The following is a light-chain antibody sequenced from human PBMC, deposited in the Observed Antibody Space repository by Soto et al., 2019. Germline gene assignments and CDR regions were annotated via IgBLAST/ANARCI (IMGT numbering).Light chain of an antibody. CDR1: SSDIGGYDY. J-gene: IGLJ1*01. CDR3: SSYSSSSTKV. Sequence: SALTQPASVSGSPGQSITISCTGSSSDIGGYDYVAWYQQYPGKAPQLIIYEVNNRPSGISNRFSASKSGNTASLTISGLQAEDEADYYCSSYSSSSTKVFGTGTKLTVL. CDR2: EVN. V-gene: IGLV2-14*01.